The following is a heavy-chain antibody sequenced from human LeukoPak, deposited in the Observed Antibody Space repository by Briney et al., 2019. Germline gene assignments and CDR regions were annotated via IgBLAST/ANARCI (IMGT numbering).Heavy chain of an antibody. D-gene: IGHD3-9*01. V-gene: IGHV4-39*07. Sequence: SETLSLTCTVSGGSISSSSYYWGWVRQPPGKGLEWIGSIYYSGSTYYNPSLKSRVTISVDTSKNQFSLKLSSVTAADTAVYYCARRERELRYFWLFDPWGQGTLVTVSS. CDR1: GGSISSSSYY. CDR2: IYYSGST. J-gene: IGHJ5*02. CDR3: ARRERELRYFWLFDP.